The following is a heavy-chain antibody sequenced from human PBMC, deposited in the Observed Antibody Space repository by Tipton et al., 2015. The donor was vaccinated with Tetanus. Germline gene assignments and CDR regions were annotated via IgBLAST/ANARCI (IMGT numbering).Heavy chain of an antibody. CDR2: ISGISTYI. CDR1: GFAFSSYL. Sequence: SLRLSCAASGFAFSSYLMNWVRQAPGKGLEWVSSISGISTYINYADSVKGRFTISRDNAENSLYLEMTNLTAEDTAIYYCARKGTAIPIDYWGQGTLVTVSS. D-gene: IGHD2-21*02. CDR3: ARKGTAIPIDY. V-gene: IGHV3-21*01. J-gene: IGHJ4*02.